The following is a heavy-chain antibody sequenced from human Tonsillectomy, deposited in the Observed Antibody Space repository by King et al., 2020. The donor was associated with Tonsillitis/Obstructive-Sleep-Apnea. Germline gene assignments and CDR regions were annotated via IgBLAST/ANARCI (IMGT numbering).Heavy chain of an antibody. Sequence: VQLVESGGGVVQPGRSLRLSCAASGFTFSEYGMYWVRQAPGKGLDWVAAISRDGSSKFYSDSVRGRFAISRDNSKSTLYLQLNSVTAGDTALYYCARERRMKYDMDVWGKGTTVTVSS. V-gene: IGHV3-30*03. CDR3: ARERRMKYDMDV. CDR2: ISRDGSSK. D-gene: IGHD2-8*01. CDR1: GFTFSEYG. J-gene: IGHJ6*03.